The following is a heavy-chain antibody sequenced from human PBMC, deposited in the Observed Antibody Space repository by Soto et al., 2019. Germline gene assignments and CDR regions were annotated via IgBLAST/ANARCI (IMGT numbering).Heavy chain of an antibody. CDR3: ARGGSSSDYYYYYGRDA. D-gene: IGHD6-6*01. CDR2: INPNSCGT. J-gene: IGHJ6*02. Sequence: ASVKVSCKASGYTFTCYYMHWVRQAPGQVLEWMGWINPNSCGTNYAQKFQGWVTMTRDTSISTAYMELSRLRSDDTAVYYCARGGSSSDYYYYYGRDASGQGTTVNVSS. CDR1: GYTFTCYY. V-gene: IGHV1-2*04.